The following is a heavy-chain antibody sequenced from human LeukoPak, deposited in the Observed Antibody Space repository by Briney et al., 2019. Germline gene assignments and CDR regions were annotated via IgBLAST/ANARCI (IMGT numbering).Heavy chain of an antibody. CDR1: GFTFSSYG. Sequence: GRSLRLSCAASGFTFSSYGMHWVRQAPGKGLEWVAVIWYDGSNKYYAGSVKGRFTISRDNSKNTLYLQMNSLRAEDTAVYYCARDGIAVAVPFDYWGQGTLVTVSS. J-gene: IGHJ4*02. V-gene: IGHV3-33*01. CDR3: ARDGIAVAVPFDY. CDR2: IWYDGSNK. D-gene: IGHD6-19*01.